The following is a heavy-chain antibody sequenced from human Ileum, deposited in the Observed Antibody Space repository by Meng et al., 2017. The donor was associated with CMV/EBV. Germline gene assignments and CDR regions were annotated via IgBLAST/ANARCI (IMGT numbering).Heavy chain of an antibody. J-gene: IGHJ4*02. Sequence: SGVSMRSGDYYWSWIRQSPEKGLEWIGYIYHTGNTHYEPSLKSRVTISVDTSKNQYSLKLTSVTAADSAMYYCAGGLIAFGGSVLDSWGPGSLVTVSS. D-gene: IGHD3-16*01. V-gene: IGHV4-30-4*01. CDR2: IYHTGNT. CDR3: AGGLIAFGGSVLDS. CDR1: GVSMRSGDYY.